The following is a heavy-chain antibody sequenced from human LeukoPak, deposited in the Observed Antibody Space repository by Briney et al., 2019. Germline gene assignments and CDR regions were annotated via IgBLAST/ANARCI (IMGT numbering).Heavy chain of an antibody. CDR3: ARVGYARSGMYYYGSGSYGGMDV. V-gene: IGHV4-39*07. CDR2: IYYSGST. CDR1: GGSISSSSYY. D-gene: IGHD3-10*01. Sequence: SETLSLTCTVSGGSISSSSYYWGWLRQPPGKGLEWIGSIYYSGSTYYNPSLKSRVTISVDTSKNQFSLKLSSVTAADTAVYYCARVGYARSGMYYYGSGSYGGMDVWGKGTTVTVSS. J-gene: IGHJ6*03.